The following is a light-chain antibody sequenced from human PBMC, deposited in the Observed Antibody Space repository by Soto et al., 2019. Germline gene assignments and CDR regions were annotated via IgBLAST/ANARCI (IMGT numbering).Light chain of an antibody. CDR3: MQVLQTPAT. J-gene: IGKJ1*01. CDR1: QSLLHSNGYNY. V-gene: IGKV2-28*01. CDR2: LGS. Sequence: DIVMTQSPLSLPVTPGEPASISCRSSQSLLHSNGYNYLVWYLQKPGQSPQLLIYLGSNRASGVPDRFNGSGSGTDFTLKISRVEAEDVGVYYCMQVLQTPATFGQGTKVEVK.